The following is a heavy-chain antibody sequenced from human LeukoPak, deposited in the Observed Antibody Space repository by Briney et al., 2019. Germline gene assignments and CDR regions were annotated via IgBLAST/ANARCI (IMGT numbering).Heavy chain of an antibody. CDR1: GGSFSGYY. J-gene: IGHJ5*02. Sequence: KPSETLSLTCAVYGGSFSGYYWSWIRQPPGKGLEWIGEINHSGSTNYNPSLKSRVTISVDTSKNQFSLKLSSVTAADTAVYYCVRGVRRAVRGVPRNWFDPWGQGTLVTVSS. CDR2: INHSGST. CDR3: VRGVRRAVRGVPRNWFDP. D-gene: IGHD3-10*01. V-gene: IGHV4-34*01.